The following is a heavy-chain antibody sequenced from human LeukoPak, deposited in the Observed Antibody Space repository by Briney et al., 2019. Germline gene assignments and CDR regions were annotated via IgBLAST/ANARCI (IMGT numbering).Heavy chain of an antibody. J-gene: IGHJ4*02. CDR2: IYSGGST. V-gene: IGHV3-53*01. Sequence: GGSLRLSCAASGFSVSSNYMGWVRQAPGKGLEWVSVIYSGGSTYYADSVKGRFTISRDNSKNTLYLQMNSLRAEDTAVYYCARAPGSSWPPSLDYWGQGTLVTVS. CDR1: GFSVSSNY. D-gene: IGHD6-13*01. CDR3: ARAPGSSWPPSLDY.